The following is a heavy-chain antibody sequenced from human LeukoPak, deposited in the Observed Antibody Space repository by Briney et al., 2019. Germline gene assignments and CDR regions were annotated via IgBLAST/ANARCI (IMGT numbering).Heavy chain of an antibody. Sequence: GGSLRLSRATSGFTFSNYEMKWVPQAPGEGLEWVLYISNTFNILYHADSVKGRFTISRDNATLSLYLQMNSLRVEDTAVYYCTRDHRGYDSATGFGYWGQGTLVTVSS. V-gene: IGHV3-48*03. CDR1: GFTFSNYE. CDR3: TRDHRGYDSATGFGY. J-gene: IGHJ4*02. D-gene: IGHD5-18*01. CDR2: ISNTFNIL.